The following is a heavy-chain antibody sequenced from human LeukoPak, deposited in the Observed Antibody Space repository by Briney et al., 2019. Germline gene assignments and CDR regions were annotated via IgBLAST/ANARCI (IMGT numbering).Heavy chain of an antibody. D-gene: IGHD3-3*01. CDR1: GGSVSNGIYY. J-gene: IGHJ4*02. CDR2: IHNVGST. CDR3: ARHSRVTIFGVDHFDY. V-gene: IGHV4-39*01. Sequence: SETLSLTCTVSGGSVSNGIYYWGWIRQPPGKGLEWIGSIHNVGSTYYNPSLKSRVTVSVDTSKNQFSLNLSSVTAADTAVYYCARHSRVTIFGVDHFDYWGQGTLVTASS.